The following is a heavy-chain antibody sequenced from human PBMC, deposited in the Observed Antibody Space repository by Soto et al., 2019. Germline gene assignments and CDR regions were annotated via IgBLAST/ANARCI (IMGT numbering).Heavy chain of an antibody. J-gene: IGHJ4*02. Sequence: ELQLVESGGGLVQPGGSLRLSCVASGFSFSTYWMHWVRQAPGKGLVWVSRINTAGTTTPYADSVTGRFTISRDNAKNTLYLQMNSLRAGGTAVYYCGRGGGDYGDYLDYWGQGALVTVSS. CDR3: GRGGGDYGDYLDY. V-gene: IGHV3-74*01. CDR1: GFSFSTYW. D-gene: IGHD4-17*01. CDR2: INTAGTTT.